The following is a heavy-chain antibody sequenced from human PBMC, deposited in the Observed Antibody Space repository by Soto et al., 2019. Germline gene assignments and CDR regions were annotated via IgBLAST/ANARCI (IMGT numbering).Heavy chain of an antibody. D-gene: IGHD4-17*01. V-gene: IGHV1-69*01. Sequence: QVQLVQSGAEVKKPVSSVKVSCKASGGTFSSYAISWVRQAPGQGLEWMGGIIPIFGTATYAQKFQGRVTITADESTSTADMELSSLRSEDTAVEYCARGTTVAIYYFDYWGQGTLVTVSS. CDR2: IIPIFGTA. J-gene: IGHJ4*02. CDR1: GGTFSSYA. CDR3: ARGTTVAIYYFDY.